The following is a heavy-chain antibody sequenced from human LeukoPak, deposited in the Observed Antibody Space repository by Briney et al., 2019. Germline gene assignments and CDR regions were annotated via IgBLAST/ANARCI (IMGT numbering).Heavy chain of an antibody. CDR1: GYTFTSYG. CDR3: ARVRSGCSGGSCYAKGVYHYMDV. Sequence: ASVKVSCKASGYTFTSYGISWVRQAPGQGLEWMGWISAYNGNTNYAQKLQGRVTMTTDTSTSTAYMELRSLRSDDTAVYYCARVRSGCSGGSCYAKGVYHYMDVWGKGTTVTVSS. CDR2: ISAYNGNT. D-gene: IGHD2-15*01. V-gene: IGHV1-18*01. J-gene: IGHJ6*03.